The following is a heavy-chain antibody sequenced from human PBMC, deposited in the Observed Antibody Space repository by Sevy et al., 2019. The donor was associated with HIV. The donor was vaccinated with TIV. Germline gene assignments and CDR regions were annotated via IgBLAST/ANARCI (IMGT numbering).Heavy chain of an antibody. CDR3: ASLQVEYSDSDAFSMFFFDY. D-gene: IGHD3-22*01. Sequence: SETLSLTCAVSGGSISSDNFWSWVRQPPGKGQEWIGDIYHSGSTNYSPSLGSRVTMSVDKSKNQFSLRLTSVTAVDTAVYFCASLQVEYSDSDAFSMFFFDYWGQGALVTVSS. CDR2: IYHSGST. J-gene: IGHJ4*02. V-gene: IGHV4-4*02. CDR1: GGSISSDNF.